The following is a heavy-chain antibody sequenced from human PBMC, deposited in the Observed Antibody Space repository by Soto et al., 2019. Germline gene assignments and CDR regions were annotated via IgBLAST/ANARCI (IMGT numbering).Heavy chain of an antibody. Sequence: QEQLVQSGAEVKKPGSLVKVSCKASGGTFSSYAISWVRQAPGQGLEWMGGIIPIVGSANYAQKFQGRVTITADESTSTAYMELSSLRSEDTAVYYCARSQGSSTSLEIYYYYYYGMDVWGQGTTVTVSS. CDR3: ARSQGSSTSLEIYYYYYYGMDV. J-gene: IGHJ6*02. CDR2: IIPIVGSA. CDR1: GGTFSSYA. D-gene: IGHD2-2*01. V-gene: IGHV1-69*01.